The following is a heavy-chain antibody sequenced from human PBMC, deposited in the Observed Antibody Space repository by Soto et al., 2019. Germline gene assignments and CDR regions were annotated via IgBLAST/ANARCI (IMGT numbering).Heavy chain of an antibody. V-gene: IGHV3-23*01. D-gene: IGHD2-15*01. J-gene: IGHJ4*02. CDR2: ISDSDATS. CDR1: GFSLSSQA. CDR3: AKVKYYSVSGGNHTVGY. Sequence: GGSLRLSGVASGFSLSSQAVSWVRQTPEKGLELVSSISDSDATSSYADFVKGRFTVSRDNSRNPLYLRVDSLRVEDTAVYYCAKVKYYSVSGGNHTVGYWGQGTVVTVSS.